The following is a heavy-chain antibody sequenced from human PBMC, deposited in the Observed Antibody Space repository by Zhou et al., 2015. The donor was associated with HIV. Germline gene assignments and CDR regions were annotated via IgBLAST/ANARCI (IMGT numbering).Heavy chain of an antibody. V-gene: IGHV1-69*12. CDR2: IIPIFGTA. D-gene: IGHD5-18*01. CDR1: GGTFSSYA. Sequence: QVQLVQSGAEVKKPGSSVKVSCKASGGTFSSYAISWVRQAPGQGLEWMGGIIPIFGTANYAQKFQGRVTITADESTSTAYMELSSLRSEDTAVYYCARELIPGFVDTAIFPDGMDVWGQGDHGHRLL. CDR3: ARELIPGFVDTAIFPDGMDV. J-gene: IGHJ6*02.